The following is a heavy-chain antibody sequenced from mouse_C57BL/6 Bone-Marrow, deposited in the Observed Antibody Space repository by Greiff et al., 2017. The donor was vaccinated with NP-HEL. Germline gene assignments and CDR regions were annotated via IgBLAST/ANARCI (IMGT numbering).Heavy chain of an antibody. J-gene: IGHJ2*01. CDR1: GYTFTDYY. CDR2: IYPGSGNT. V-gene: IGHV1-76*01. CDR3: ARRGYGSSFDY. D-gene: IGHD1-1*01. Sequence: QVQLKQSGAELVRPGASVKLSCKASGYTFTDYYINWVKQRPGQGLEWIARIYPGSGNTYYIEKFKGKATLTAEKSSSTAYMQLSSLTSEDSAVYFCARRGYGSSFDYWGQGTTLTVSS.